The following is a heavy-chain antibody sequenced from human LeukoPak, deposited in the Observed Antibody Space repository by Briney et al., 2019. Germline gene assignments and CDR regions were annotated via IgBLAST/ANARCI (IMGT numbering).Heavy chain of an antibody. J-gene: IGHJ4*02. D-gene: IGHD2-21*02. V-gene: IGHV3-21*01. CDR3: ARVSAEQVVTAILGRIDY. CDR2: ISSSSSYI. CDR1: GFTFSGYS. Sequence: PGGSLRPSCAASGFTFSGYSMNWVRQAPGKGLEWVSSISSSSSYIYYADSVKGRFTISRDNAKNSLYLQMNSLGTEDTAVYYCARVSAEQVVTAILGRIDYWGRGTLVTVSS.